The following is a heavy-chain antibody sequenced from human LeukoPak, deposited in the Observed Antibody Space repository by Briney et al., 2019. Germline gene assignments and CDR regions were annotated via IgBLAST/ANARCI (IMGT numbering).Heavy chain of an antibody. CDR1: GYTLTNYG. CDR3: ARALGSSGENWFDP. CDR2: IRGDNGHR. V-gene: IGHV1-18*01. D-gene: IGHD6-6*01. J-gene: IGHJ5*02. Sequence: GASVKVSCKASGYTLTNYGISWVRQAPGQGLEWMGWIRGDNGHRKYAQKFQGRVTMTTDTFTTTAYMDLRSLRSDDTAVYYCARALGSSGENWFDPWGQGTLVTVSS.